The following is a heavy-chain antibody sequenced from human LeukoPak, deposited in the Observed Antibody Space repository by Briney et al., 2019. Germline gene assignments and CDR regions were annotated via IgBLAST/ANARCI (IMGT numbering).Heavy chain of an antibody. CDR3: AKDEDIVVVVAGTQDMDD. V-gene: IGHV3-48*01. CDR2: INSSSSTT. D-gene: IGHD2-15*01. Sequence: GGSLRLSCAASGFSVSGYSINWVRQAPGKGLEWVSYINSSSSTTYYADSVKGRFTISRDNSKNTLYLQMNSLRAEDTAVYYCAKDEDIVVVVAGTQDMDDWGQGTTVTVSS. J-gene: IGHJ6*02. CDR1: GFSVSGYS.